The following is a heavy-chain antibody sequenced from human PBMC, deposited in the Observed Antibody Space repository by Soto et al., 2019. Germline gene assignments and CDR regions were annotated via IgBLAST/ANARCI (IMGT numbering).Heavy chain of an antibody. CDR3: ARRARTATTNWGAFDV. CDR2: ISYSADKT. Sequence: EVQLLESGGGLVQPGGSLRLSCAASGFTFNTYVMNWVRQAPGKGLEWVSTISYSADKTHYADSVKGRFTISRDNSRDNLFLQMNSLRADGAAVYYCARRARTATTNWGAFDVWGQGTMVTVSS. J-gene: IGHJ3*01. CDR1: GFTFNTYV. D-gene: IGHD1-7*01. V-gene: IGHV3-23*01.